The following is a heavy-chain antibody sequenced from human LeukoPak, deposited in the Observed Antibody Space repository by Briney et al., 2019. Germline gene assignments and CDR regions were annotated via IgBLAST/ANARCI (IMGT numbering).Heavy chain of an antibody. V-gene: IGHV1-46*01. CDR2: VNPSGGST. J-gene: IGHJ3*02. CDR1: GYTFTSYY. CDR3: ARGRGVVVPAAPTGDPFDI. Sequence: ASVKVSCKASGYTFTSYYMHWVRQAPGQGLEWMGIVNPSGGSTSYAQKFQGRVTMTTDTSTSTVYMELSSLTSGDTAVYYCARGRGVVVPAAPTGDPFDIWGQGKMVTVSS. D-gene: IGHD2-2*01.